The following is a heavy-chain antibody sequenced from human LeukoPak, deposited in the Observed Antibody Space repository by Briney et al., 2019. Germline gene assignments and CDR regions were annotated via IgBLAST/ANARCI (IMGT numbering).Heavy chain of an antibody. Sequence: GGSLRLSCAASGFTFSSYAMSWVRQAPGKGLEWVSAISGSGGSTYYADSVKGRFTISRDNSKNTLYLQMNSLRAEDTAVYYCAKVTSQPLLWFGELFNWFDPWGQGTLVTVSS. CDR2: ISGSGGST. CDR1: GFTFSSYA. V-gene: IGHV3-23*01. D-gene: IGHD3-10*01. J-gene: IGHJ5*02. CDR3: AKVTSQPLLWFGELFNWFDP.